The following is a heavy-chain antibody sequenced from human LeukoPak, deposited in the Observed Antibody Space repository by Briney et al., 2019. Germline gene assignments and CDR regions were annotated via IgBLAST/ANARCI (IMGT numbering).Heavy chain of an antibody. D-gene: IGHD3-10*01. V-gene: IGHV3-48*03. CDR1: GFTFSSYE. Sequence: GGSLRLSCAASGFTFSSYEMNWVRQAPGKGLEWVSYISSSGSTVYYADSVKGRFTISRDNAKNSLYLQMNSLRAEDRAVYYCAKEQTSSGFFDYWGQGTLVTVSS. J-gene: IGHJ4*02. CDR3: AKEQTSSGFFDY. CDR2: ISSSGSTV.